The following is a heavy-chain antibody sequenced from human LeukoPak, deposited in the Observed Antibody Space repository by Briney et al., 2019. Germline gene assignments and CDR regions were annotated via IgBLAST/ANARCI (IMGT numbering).Heavy chain of an antibody. D-gene: IGHD5-18*01. Sequence: GGSLRLSCAASGFTFSSYAMSWVRQAPGKGLEWVSAISGSGGSTYYADSVKGRFTISRDNSKNTLYLQMNSLRAEDTAVYYCARTDRGYSYGYLDYWGQGTLVTVSS. J-gene: IGHJ4*02. CDR2: ISGSGGST. V-gene: IGHV3-23*01. CDR1: GFTFSSYA. CDR3: ARTDRGYSYGYLDY.